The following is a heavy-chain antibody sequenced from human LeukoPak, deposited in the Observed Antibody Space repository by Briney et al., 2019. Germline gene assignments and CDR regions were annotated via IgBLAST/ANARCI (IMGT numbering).Heavy chain of an antibody. CDR1: GGSISSGGYS. CDR2: IYHSGST. D-gene: IGHD3-16*02. V-gene: IGHV4-30-2*01. J-gene: IGHJ3*02. Sequence: SETLSLTCAVSGGSISSGGYSWSWIRQPPGKGLEWIGYIYHSGSTYYNPSLKSRVTISVDRSKNQFSLKLSSVTAADTAVYYCARDKVRGASYDYVWGSYRPGHDAFDIWGQGTMVTVSS. CDR3: ARDKVRGASYDYVWGSYRPGHDAFDI.